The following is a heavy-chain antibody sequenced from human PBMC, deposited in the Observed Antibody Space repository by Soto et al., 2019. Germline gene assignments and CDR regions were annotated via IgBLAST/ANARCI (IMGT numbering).Heavy chain of an antibody. CDR3: ARGGYQLLYYFDY. CDR2: INSNTGGT. J-gene: IGHJ4*02. D-gene: IGHD2-2*01. CDR1: GYTFTGYY. Sequence: ASVKVSCKASGYTFTGYYTHWVRQAPGQGLEWMGWINSNTGGTNYAQKFQGKVTMTRDTSISTAYMELNSLRSGDTAVYYCARGGYQLLYYFDYWGQGTLVTVSS. V-gene: IGHV1-2*02.